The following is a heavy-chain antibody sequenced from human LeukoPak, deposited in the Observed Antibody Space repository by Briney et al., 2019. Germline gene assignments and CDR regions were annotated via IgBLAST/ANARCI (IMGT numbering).Heavy chain of an antibody. J-gene: IGHJ4*02. Sequence: SETLSLTCTVSGGSISSGDYYWSWIRQPPGKGLEWIGYIYYSGSTYYNPSLKSRVTISVDTSKNQFSLKLSSVTAADTAVYYCARASPDYYDSSGYYDYWGQGTLVTVSS. V-gene: IGHV4-30-4*01. CDR1: GGSISSGDYY. CDR3: ARASPDYYDSSGYYDY. D-gene: IGHD3-22*01. CDR2: IYYSGST.